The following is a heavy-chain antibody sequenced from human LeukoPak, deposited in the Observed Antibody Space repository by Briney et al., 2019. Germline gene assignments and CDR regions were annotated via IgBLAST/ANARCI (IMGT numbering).Heavy chain of an antibody. Sequence: SETLSLTCAVSGSSISSSNWWSWVRQPPGKGLEWIGEIYHSGSTNYNPSLKSRVTISVDKSKNQFSLKLSSVTAADTAVYYCARVSSGATTVDYWGQGTLVTVSS. V-gene: IGHV4-4*02. CDR1: GSSISSSNW. CDR2: IYHSGST. J-gene: IGHJ4*02. CDR3: ARVSSGATTVDY. D-gene: IGHD1-26*01.